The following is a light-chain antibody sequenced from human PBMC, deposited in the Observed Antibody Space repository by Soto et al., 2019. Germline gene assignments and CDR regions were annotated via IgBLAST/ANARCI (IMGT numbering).Light chain of an antibody. V-gene: IGLV1-44*01. Sequence: QSVLTQPPSASGTPGQRVTISCSGSSSTIGSTTVNWYQQLPGTAPKLLISNNNRRPSGVPDRFSGSKSGTSASLAISGLQSEDEADYYCAAWDDSLNGYVFGIGTKVTVL. CDR2: NNN. J-gene: IGLJ1*01. CDR1: SSTIGSTT. CDR3: AAWDDSLNGYV.